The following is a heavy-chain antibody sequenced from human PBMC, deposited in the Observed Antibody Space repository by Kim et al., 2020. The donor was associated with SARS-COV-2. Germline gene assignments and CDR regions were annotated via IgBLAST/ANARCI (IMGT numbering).Heavy chain of an antibody. CDR1: GFTFSSYA. D-gene: IGHD5-12*01. CDR3: AKDRSGYSGYDGGKYYFDY. V-gene: IGHV3-23*01. J-gene: IGHJ4*02. CDR2: ISGSGGRT. Sequence: GGSLRLSCAASGFTFSSYAMSWVRQAPGKGLEWVSAISGSGGRTYYADSVKGRFTISRDNSKNTLYLQMNSLRAEDTAVYYCAKDRSGYSGYDGGKYYFDYWGQGTLVTVSS.